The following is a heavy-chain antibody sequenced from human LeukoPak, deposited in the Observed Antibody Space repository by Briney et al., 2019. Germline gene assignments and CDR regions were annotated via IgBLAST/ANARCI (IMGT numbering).Heavy chain of an antibody. D-gene: IGHD5-18*01. CDR3: ARGPPIRGYRYGYDTGYYYSYSMDV. J-gene: IGHJ6*03. CDR2: MNPNSGNT. V-gene: IGHV1-8*01. CDR1: GYTFTSYD. Sequence: GASVKVSCKASGYTFTSYDINWVRQAPGQGLEWMGWMNPNSGNTVYAQKFQGRVTMTRNTSISTAYMELSSLRSEDTAVYYCARGPPIRGYRYGYDTGYYYSYSMDVWGKGTTVTISS.